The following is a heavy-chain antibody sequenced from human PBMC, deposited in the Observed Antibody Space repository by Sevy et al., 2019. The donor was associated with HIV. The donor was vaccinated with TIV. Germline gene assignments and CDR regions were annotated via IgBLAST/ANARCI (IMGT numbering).Heavy chain of an antibody. CDR1: GFTFSSYW. J-gene: IGHJ4*02. CDR2: INQGGNQK. D-gene: IGHD6-13*01. Sequence: GESLKISCAASGFTFSSYWINWVRQAPGEGLEWVANINQGGNQKHYMDSVKGRFNISRDNAENAVYLQMNSLRVEDTAVYYCARGPSGAAAGRFDSWGQGTLVTVSS. V-gene: IGHV3-7*01. CDR3: ARGPSGAAAGRFDS.